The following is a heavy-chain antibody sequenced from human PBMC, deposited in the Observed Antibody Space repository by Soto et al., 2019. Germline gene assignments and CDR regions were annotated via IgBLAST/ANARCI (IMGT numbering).Heavy chain of an antibody. J-gene: IGHJ6*02. CDR2: IDPSDSHT. D-gene: IGHD3-10*01. Sequence: PGESLKISCQGSGYSFTSYWITWVRQMPGKGLEWMGRIDPSDSHTNYSPSFQGHVTISADKSISTAYLQWSSLQASDTAIYYCARDPPVIGYYYYGMDVWGQGTTVTVSS. V-gene: IGHV5-10-1*01. CDR3: ARDPPVIGYYYYGMDV. CDR1: GYSFTSYW.